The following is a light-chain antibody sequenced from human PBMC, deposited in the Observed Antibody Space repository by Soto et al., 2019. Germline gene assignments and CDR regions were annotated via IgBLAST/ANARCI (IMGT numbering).Light chain of an antibody. CDR2: AAS. V-gene: IGKV1-12*01. CDR3: QQARRFPIT. CDR1: QDISNW. J-gene: IGKJ5*01. Sequence: DIQMTQSPSSVSASVGDRVTISCRASQDISNWLAWYQQKPGEAPKFLIYAASNLQSGVPSKFSDSGDATDFTLSISSLQPEDFAVYYCQQARRFPITFGQGTRLEIK.